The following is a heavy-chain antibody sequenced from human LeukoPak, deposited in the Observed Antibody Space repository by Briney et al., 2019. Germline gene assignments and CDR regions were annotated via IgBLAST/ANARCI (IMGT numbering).Heavy chain of an antibody. J-gene: IGHJ4*02. CDR1: GGSISSYY. CDR3: ARGQWLPVFDF. Sequence: SETLSLTFTVSGGSISSYYWSWIRQPPGKGLEWIGYIYYSGSTYYNPSLKSRVTISVGTSKNHFSLKLSSVTAADTAVYYCARGQWLPVFDFWGQGTLVTVSS. V-gene: IGHV4-59*01. D-gene: IGHD3-22*01. CDR2: IYYSGST.